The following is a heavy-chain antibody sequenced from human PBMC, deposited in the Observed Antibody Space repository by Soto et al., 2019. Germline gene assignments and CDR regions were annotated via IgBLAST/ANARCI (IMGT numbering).Heavy chain of an antibody. CDR3: AKGGYYSHFDI. CDR2: ISGSGGRT. J-gene: IGHJ3*02. CDR1: GFPFSSYA. D-gene: IGHD3-16*01. Sequence: GRSLRLSCVASGFPFSSYAMSWVRQTPGKGLEWVSGISGSGGRTYYADSVKGRFTISRDNSNNTLSLQMHILRVEDTAVYFCAKGGYYSHFDIWGQGTMVTVSS. V-gene: IGHV3-23*01.